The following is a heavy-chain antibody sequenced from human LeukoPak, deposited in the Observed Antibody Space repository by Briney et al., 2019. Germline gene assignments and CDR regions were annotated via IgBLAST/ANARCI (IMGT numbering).Heavy chain of an antibody. J-gene: IGHJ4*02. D-gene: IGHD6-13*01. V-gene: IGHV3-66*01. CDR3: ARDSQLSSSWDY. CDR2: IYSGGST. Sequence: GGSLRLSCAASGFTVSSNYMSWVRQAPGKGLEWVSVIYSGGSTYYADSVKGRFTISRDNSKNTLYLQMNSLRAEDTAVYYCARDSQLSSSWDYWGQGTLVTVSS. CDR1: GFTVSSNY.